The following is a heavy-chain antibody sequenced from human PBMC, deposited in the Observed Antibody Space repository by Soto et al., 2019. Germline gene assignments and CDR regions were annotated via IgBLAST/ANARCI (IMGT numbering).Heavy chain of an antibody. CDR3: ARDRCSSTSCYTRGVRWFDP. D-gene: IGHD2-2*02. CDR2: ISAYNGNT. J-gene: IGHJ5*02. CDR1: GYTFTSYG. Sequence: QVQLVQSGAEVKKPGASVKVSCKASGYTFTSYGISWVRQAPGQGLEWMGWISAYNGNTNYAQKLQDRVTMTTDTSTSTAYMELRSLRSDDTAVYYCARDRCSSTSCYTRGVRWFDPWGQGTLVTVSS. V-gene: IGHV1-18*01.